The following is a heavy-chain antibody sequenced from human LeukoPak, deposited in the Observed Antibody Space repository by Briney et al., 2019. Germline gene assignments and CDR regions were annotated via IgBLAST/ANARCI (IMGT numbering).Heavy chain of an antibody. D-gene: IGHD3-9*01. CDR2: ISSSDSTI. CDR1: GFTFSSYE. CDR3: AKDGGLYYDILTGYSDY. J-gene: IGHJ4*02. Sequence: PGGSLRLSCAASGFTFSSYEMNWVRQAPGKGLEWVSYISSSDSTIYYADSVKGRFTFFRDNAKNSLYLQMNSLRAEDTAVYYCAKDGGLYYDILTGYSDYWGQGTLVTVSS. V-gene: IGHV3-48*03.